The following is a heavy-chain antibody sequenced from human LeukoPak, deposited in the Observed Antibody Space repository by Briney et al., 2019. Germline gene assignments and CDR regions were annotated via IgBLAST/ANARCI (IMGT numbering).Heavy chain of an antibody. Sequence: SETLSLTFAVYGVSFSGYYWSWIRQPPGKGLEWIGEINNSGSTNYNPSLKSRVTISVDTSKNQFSLKVTCVTAADTAVYYCARARGTVSIDYWSQGTLVTVSS. D-gene: IGHD5/OR15-5a*01. V-gene: IGHV4-34*01. CDR3: ARARGTVSIDY. CDR1: GVSFSGYY. J-gene: IGHJ4*02. CDR2: INNSGST.